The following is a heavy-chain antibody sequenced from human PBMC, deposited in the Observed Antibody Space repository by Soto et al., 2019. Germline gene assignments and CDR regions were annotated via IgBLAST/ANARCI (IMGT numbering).Heavy chain of an antibody. V-gene: IGHV3-53*01. J-gene: IGHJ4*02. D-gene: IGHD2-2*02. CDR1: GFTVSNNY. CDR2: IYSGGST. CDR3: ATYTSLDY. Sequence: PGGSLRLSCAASGFTVSNNYMSWVRQAPGKGLEWVSLIYSGGSTFYADSVKGRFTISRDNSKNTLFLQMNSLRAVDTAVYFCATYTSLDYWGQGTLVTVSS.